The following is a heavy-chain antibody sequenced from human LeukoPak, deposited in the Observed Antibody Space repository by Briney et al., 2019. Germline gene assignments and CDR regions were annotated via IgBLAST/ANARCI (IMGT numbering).Heavy chain of an antibody. J-gene: IGHJ5*02. CDR1: GYTFTRYG. V-gene: IGHV1-18*01. Sequence: ASVKVSCKASGYTFTRYGISWVRQAPGQGLEWMGWISGYNGNTNHAEKLQGRVTMTTDTSTSTVYMELRSLRSDDTAVYYCARDSLYYGSGSYLGFDPWGQGTLVTVSS. CDR2: ISGYNGNT. D-gene: IGHD3-10*01. CDR3: ARDSLYYGSGSYLGFDP.